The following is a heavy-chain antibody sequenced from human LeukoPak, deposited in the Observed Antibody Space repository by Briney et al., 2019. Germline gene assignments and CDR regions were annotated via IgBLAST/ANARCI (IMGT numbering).Heavy chain of an antibody. CDR3: ARARPPIAARYYYYYGMDV. V-gene: IGHV1-18*01. Sequence: ASVKVSCKASGYTFTSYGISWVRQAPGQGLEWMGWISAYNGNTNYAQKLQGRVTMTTDTSTSTAYMELSSLRSEDTAVYYCARARPPIAARYYYYYGMDVWGQGTTVTVSS. J-gene: IGHJ6*02. CDR2: ISAYNGNT. CDR1: GYTFTSYG. D-gene: IGHD6-13*01.